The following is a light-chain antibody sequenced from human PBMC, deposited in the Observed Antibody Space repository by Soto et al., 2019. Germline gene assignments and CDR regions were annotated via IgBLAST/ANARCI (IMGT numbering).Light chain of an antibody. Sequence: EIVMTQSPATLSVSPGERATLSCRASQRISGSNLGWYQQRPGQAPSLLIYGASKRTSGVPDRFSGSGSGTDFTLTINRLEPEDFAVYYCQHYSSELLPFGGGTTVEIK. CDR1: QRISGSN. CDR3: QHYSSELLP. CDR2: GAS. V-gene: IGKV3-20*01. J-gene: IGKJ4*01.